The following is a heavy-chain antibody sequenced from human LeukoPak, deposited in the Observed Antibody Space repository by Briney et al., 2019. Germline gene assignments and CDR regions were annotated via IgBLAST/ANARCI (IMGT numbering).Heavy chain of an antibody. J-gene: IGHJ4*02. D-gene: IGHD1-26*01. CDR3: ARCPTYSGGDYYFDY. CDR2: INPNSGGT. Sequence: GASVKVSCKASGYTFTGYYMHWVRQAPGQGLEWMGWINPNSGGTNYAQKFQGRVTMTRDTSISTAYMELSRLRSDDTAVYYCARCPTYSGGDYYFDYWGQGTLVTVSS. V-gene: IGHV1-2*02. CDR1: GYTFTGYY.